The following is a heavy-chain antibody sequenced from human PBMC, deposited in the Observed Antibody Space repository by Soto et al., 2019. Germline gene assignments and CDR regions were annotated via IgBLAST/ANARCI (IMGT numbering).Heavy chain of an antibody. V-gene: IGHV4-34*01. J-gene: IGHJ4*02. CDR1: GGSFSGYY. Sequence: QVQLQQWGAGLLKPSETLSLTCAVYGGSFSGYYWSWIRQPPGKGLEWIGEINHSGSTHYNPSLKSRVTISVATSKNQFSLKLSSVTAADTAVYYCARAPRMVRSYYYDSSGGLFDYWGQGTLVTVSS. CDR2: INHSGST. D-gene: IGHD3-22*01. CDR3: ARAPRMVRSYYYDSSGGLFDY.